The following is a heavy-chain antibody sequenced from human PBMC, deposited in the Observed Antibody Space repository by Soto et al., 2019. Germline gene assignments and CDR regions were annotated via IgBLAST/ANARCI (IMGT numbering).Heavy chain of an antibody. J-gene: IGHJ4*02. V-gene: IGHV1-18*01. CDR1: GYTFTSNG. CDR2: ISTYNGNT. D-gene: IGHD4-17*01. CDR3: ARDGYGDYGY. Sequence: QVQLVQSGAEVKKPGTSVKVSCKASGYTFTSNGISWVRQAPGQGLEWMGWISTYNGNTNYAQKLQGRVTMTRDTSRSIAYMELRDRRSDDTAVYYCARDGYGDYGYGGQGGLVTVSS.